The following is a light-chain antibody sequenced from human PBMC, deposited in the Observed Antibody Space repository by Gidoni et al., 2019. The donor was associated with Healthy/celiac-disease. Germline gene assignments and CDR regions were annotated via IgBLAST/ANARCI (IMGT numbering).Light chain of an antibody. CDR1: QSLLHSNGYNY. V-gene: IGKV2-28*01. CDR2: LGS. J-gene: IGKJ3*01. CDR3: MQALQTPFT. Sequence: DIVTTQSPLYLPVTPGEPASISCRSSQSLLHSNGYNYLDWYLQKPGQSPQLLIYLGSNRASGVPDRFSGSGSGTDFTLKISRVEAEDVGVYYCMQALQTPFTFGPGTKVDIK.